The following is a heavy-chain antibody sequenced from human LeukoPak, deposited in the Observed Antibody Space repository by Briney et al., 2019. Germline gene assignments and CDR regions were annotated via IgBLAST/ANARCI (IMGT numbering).Heavy chain of an antibody. CDR1: GFTFNIYA. CDR3: AKGGLGAVDYFDL. D-gene: IGHD6-19*01. J-gene: IGHJ5*02. Sequence: QPGGSLRLSCAASGFTFNIYAMSWVRQAPGKGLEWVSSISSDARRTYHAESVKGRFTISRDNSKNTVYLQMNSLRAGDTAVYSCAKGGLGAVDYFDLWGQGTLVTVSS. V-gene: IGHV3-23*01. CDR2: ISSDARRT.